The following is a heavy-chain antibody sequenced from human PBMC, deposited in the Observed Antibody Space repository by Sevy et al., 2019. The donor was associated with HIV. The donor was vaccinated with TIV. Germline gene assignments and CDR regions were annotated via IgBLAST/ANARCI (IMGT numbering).Heavy chain of an antibody. CDR2: INHSGST. Sequence: SETLSLTCAVYGGSFSGYYWSWIRQPPGKGLEWIGEINHSGSTNYNPSLKSRVTISVDTSKNQFSLKLSSVTAADTAVYYCVSMGKLLWFRELGNGMDVWGQGTTVTVSS. CDR1: GGSFSGYY. D-gene: IGHD3-10*01. CDR3: VSMGKLLWFRELGNGMDV. V-gene: IGHV4-34*01. J-gene: IGHJ6*02.